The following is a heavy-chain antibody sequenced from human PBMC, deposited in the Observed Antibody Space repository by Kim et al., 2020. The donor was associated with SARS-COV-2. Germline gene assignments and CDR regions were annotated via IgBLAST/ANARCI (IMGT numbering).Heavy chain of an antibody. V-gene: IGHV1-69*13. J-gene: IGHJ6*02. Sequence: SVKVSCKASGGTFSSYAISWVRQAPGQGLEWMGGIIPIFGTANYAQKFQGRVTITADESTSTAYMELSSLRSEDTAVYYCARVWFGELRDGYYYYGMDVWGQGTTVTVSS. D-gene: IGHD3-10*01. CDR3: ARVWFGELRDGYYYYGMDV. CDR1: GGTFSSYA. CDR2: IIPIFGTA.